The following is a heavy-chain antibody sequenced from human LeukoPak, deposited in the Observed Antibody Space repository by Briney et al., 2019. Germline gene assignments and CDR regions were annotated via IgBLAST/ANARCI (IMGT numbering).Heavy chain of an antibody. Sequence: SETLSLTCTVSGGSISSYYWSWIRQPPRKGVEWIGYVYYSGSAHYNPSLKSRVTISVDTSKNQFSLKESSVTAADTAIYYCAGGTYYYFDYWGQGTLVTVSS. V-gene: IGHV4-59*01. CDR1: GGSISSYY. J-gene: IGHJ4*02. CDR2: VYYSGSA. D-gene: IGHD1-26*01. CDR3: AGGTYYYFDY.